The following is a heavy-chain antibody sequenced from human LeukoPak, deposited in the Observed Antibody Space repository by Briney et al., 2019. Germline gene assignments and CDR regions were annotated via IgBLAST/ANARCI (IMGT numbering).Heavy chain of an antibody. CDR3: TRGKRFVPIPVDY. Sequence: GRSLRLCCAASGFTFSSYAMCLGGQAPVLGFDWVHFFRSKAYGGTTEYAASVKGRFTISRDDSKSIAYLQMNSLKTEDTAVYYCTRGKRFVPIPVDYWGQGTLVTVSS. D-gene: IGHD3-3*01. V-gene: IGHV3-49*04. CDR2: FRSKAYGGTT. J-gene: IGHJ4*02. CDR1: GFTFSSYA.